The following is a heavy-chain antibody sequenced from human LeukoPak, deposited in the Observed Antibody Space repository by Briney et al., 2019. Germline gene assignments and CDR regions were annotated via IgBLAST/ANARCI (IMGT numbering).Heavy chain of an antibody. Sequence: ASVKVSCKASGYSFTSSYMHWVRQAPGQGLEWMGWINPNTGDTNYSQRFQGRVTMTRDTSIGTAYMGLSRLRSDDTAVYYCARGVWAKGMDVWGQGTTVTVSS. CDR2: INPNTGDT. CDR1: GYSFTSSY. CDR3: ARGVWAKGMDV. D-gene: IGHD5/OR15-5a*01. J-gene: IGHJ6*02. V-gene: IGHV1-2*02.